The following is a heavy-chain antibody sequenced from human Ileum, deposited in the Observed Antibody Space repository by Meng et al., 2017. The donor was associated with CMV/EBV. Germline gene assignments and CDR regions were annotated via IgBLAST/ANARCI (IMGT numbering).Heavy chain of an antibody. J-gene: IGHJ4*02. Sequence: GESLKISCAASGFTFSSYDMHWVHQATGKGLEWVSAIGTAGDTYYPGSVKGRFTISRDNSNNRLYLQLDSLRAEDTAVYYCVTNVYCSGGGCRNYWGQGTLVTVSS. CDR1: GFTFSSYD. V-gene: IGHV3-13*01. CDR2: IGTAGDT. D-gene: IGHD2-15*01. CDR3: VTNVYCSGGGCRNY.